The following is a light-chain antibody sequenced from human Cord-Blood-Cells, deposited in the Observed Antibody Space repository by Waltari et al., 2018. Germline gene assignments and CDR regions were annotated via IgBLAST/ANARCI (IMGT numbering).Light chain of an antibody. CDR2: WAS. V-gene: IGKV4-1*01. Sequence: DIVMTQSTDSLAVSLVEGATIHCTASQSVLYSSNNKNYLAWSQQKPGQPPKQLIYWASTRESGVPDRFSGSGSGTDFPLTISSLQAEDVVVYYCQQYYSPPYSFGQGTKLEIK. J-gene: IGKJ2*03. CDR1: QSVLYSSNNKNY. CDR3: QQYYSPPYS.